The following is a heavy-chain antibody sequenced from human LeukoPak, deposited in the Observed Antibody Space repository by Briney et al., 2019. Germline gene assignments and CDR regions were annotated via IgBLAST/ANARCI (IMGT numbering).Heavy chain of an antibody. CDR3: ARDHTTASFDP. V-gene: IGHV4-4*09. CDR2: IYTSGST. CDR1: GGSISSYY. Sequence: PSETLSLTCTVSGGSISSYYWSWIRQPPGKGLEWIGYIYTSGSTNYNPSLKSRVTISVDTSKNQFSLKLSSVTAADTAVYYCARDHTTASFDPWGQGTLVTVSS. D-gene: IGHD4-11*01. J-gene: IGHJ5*02.